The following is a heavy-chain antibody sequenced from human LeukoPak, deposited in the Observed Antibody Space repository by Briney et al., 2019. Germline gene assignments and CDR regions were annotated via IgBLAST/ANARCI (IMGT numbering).Heavy chain of an antibody. D-gene: IGHD4-17*01. V-gene: IGHV4-34*01. CDR2: INHSGST. Sequence: SSETLSLTCAVYGGSFSGYYWSWIRQPPGKGLEWIGEINHSGSTNYNPSLKSRVTISVDTSKNQFSLKLSSVTAADTAVYYCARDYGDYYFDYWGQGTLVTVSS. CDR3: ARDYGDYYFDY. CDR1: GGSFSGYY. J-gene: IGHJ4*02.